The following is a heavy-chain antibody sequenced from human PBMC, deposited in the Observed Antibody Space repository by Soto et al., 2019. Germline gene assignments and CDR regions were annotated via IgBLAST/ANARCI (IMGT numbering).Heavy chain of an antibody. CDR2: ISTSGTST. D-gene: IGHD3-16*01. CDR3: ERDGVRFRAGFDS. Sequence: QVQLVESGGGLVKPGGSLRLSCAVSGFTFSNYYMAWIRQAPGKGLEWVSYISTSGTSTFYADSVKDRFTISRDNAENSLFLQMDSLRGEDTDVYFCERDGVRFRAGFDSWGQGTLVTVAS. V-gene: IGHV3-11*01. J-gene: IGHJ4*02. CDR1: GFTFSNYY.